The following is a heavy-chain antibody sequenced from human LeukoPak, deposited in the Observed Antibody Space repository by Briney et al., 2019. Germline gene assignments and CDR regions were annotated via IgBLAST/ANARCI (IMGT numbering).Heavy chain of an antibody. Sequence: ASVKVSCKASGYTFTSYYMHWVRQAPGQGLEWMGIINPSGGSTSYAQKFQGRVTMTRDTSTSTVYMELSSLRSEDTAVYYCARELWEYYDSSASFDYWGQGTLVTVSS. V-gene: IGHV1-46*01. CDR3: ARELWEYYDSSASFDY. CDR2: INPSGGST. D-gene: IGHD3-22*01. CDR1: GYTFTSYY. J-gene: IGHJ4*02.